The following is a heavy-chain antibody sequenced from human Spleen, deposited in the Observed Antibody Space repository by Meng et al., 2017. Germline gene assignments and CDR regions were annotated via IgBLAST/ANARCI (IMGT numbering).Heavy chain of an antibody. V-gene: IGHV1-2*02. CDR1: GHTLTELS. CDR2: INPNSGGT. Sequence: ASVKVSCKVSGHTLTELSMHWVRQAPGKGLEWMGWINPNSGGTNYAQKFQGRVTMTRDTSISTAYMELSRLRSDDTAVYYCARVAITMVRGVIGYWGQGTLVTISS. CDR3: ARVAITMVRGVIGY. J-gene: IGHJ4*02. D-gene: IGHD3-10*01.